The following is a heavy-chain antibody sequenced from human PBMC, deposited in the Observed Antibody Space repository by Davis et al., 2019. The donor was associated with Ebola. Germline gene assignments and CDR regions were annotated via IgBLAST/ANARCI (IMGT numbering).Heavy chain of an antibody. CDR3: ARGHNYAHEY. J-gene: IGHJ4*02. Sequence: ASVKVSCKISGYTLTESSMHWVRQAPGKGLEWMGGFDPEVGETIYAQIFQGRVTMTEDTSTDTVYMELSSLRYDDTADYYCARGHNYAHEYWGQGTLVTVSS. V-gene: IGHV1-24*01. CDR1: GYTLTESS. D-gene: IGHD4-11*01. CDR2: FDPEVGET.